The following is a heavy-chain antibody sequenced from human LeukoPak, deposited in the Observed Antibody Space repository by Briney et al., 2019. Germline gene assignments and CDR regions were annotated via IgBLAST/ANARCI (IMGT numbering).Heavy chain of an antibody. CDR1: GFTFDDYA. Sequence: GGSLRLSCAASGFTFDDYAMSWVRHAPGKGLEWVSFINWNGGSTAYGDSVKGRFTISRDNAKNSLYLQMDSLRADDTAFYYCARDSTRGLDYWGQGTLVTVSS. CDR2: INWNGGST. V-gene: IGHV3-20*04. J-gene: IGHJ4*02. D-gene: IGHD4-17*01. CDR3: ARDSTRGLDY.